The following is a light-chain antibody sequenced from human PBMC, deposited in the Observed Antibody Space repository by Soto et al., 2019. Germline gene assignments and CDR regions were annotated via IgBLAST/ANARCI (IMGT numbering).Light chain of an antibody. CDR2: SNS. CDR1: STNIVRNT. CDR3: AAWDDSLNGVV. Sequence: QYVLIQTPSASGTPGQRVSIYCSGSSTNIVRNTVIWYQQVPGTTPKGLIYSNSQRPFGVPDRFSGSKSGTSASLAISGLQSDDEADYYCAAWDDSLNGVVFGGGTKLTVL. V-gene: IGLV1-44*01. J-gene: IGLJ2*01.